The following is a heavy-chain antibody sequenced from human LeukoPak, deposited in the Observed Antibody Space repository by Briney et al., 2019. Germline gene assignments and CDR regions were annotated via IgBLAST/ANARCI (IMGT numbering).Heavy chain of an antibody. D-gene: IGHD2-15*01. J-gene: IGHJ5*02. V-gene: IGHV3-30*18. CDR1: GFTLRSYG. Sequence: GGSLRLSCAASGFTLRSYGMHLVRQAPGKGLEWVAVISYDGSNKYYADSVKGRFTISRDNSKNTLYLQMNSLRAEDTAVYYCAKDGDKDLDHWGQGTLVTVSS. CDR3: AKDGDKDLDH. CDR2: ISYDGSNK.